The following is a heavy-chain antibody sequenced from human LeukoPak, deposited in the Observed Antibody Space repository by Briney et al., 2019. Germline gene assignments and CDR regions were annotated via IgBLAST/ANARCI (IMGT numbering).Heavy chain of an antibody. CDR3: ARRMATIRGFDY. CDR2: IYPGDSDT. J-gene: IGHJ4*02. D-gene: IGHD5-24*01. CDR1: GYSFTRYW. Sequence: GESLKISRKASGYSFTRYWIGWVRQMPGRGLEWMGIIYPGDSDTRYSPSFQGQVTISADKSISTAYLQWSSLKASDTAMYYCARRMATIRGFDYWGQGTLVTVSS. V-gene: IGHV5-51*01.